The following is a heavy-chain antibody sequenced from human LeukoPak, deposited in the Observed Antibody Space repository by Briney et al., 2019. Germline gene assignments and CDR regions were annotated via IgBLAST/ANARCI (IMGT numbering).Heavy chain of an antibody. CDR3: ARGYSGSYYFYYYGMDV. CDR1: GYTFTSYD. J-gene: IGHJ6*02. V-gene: IGHV1-8*01. Sequence: ASVKVSCKASGYTFTSYDINWVRQATGQGLEWMGWMNPNSGNTGYAQKFQGRVTMTRNTSISTAYMELCSLRSEDTAVYYCARGYSGSYYFYYYGMDVWGQGTTVTVSS. CDR2: MNPNSGNT. D-gene: IGHD1-26*01.